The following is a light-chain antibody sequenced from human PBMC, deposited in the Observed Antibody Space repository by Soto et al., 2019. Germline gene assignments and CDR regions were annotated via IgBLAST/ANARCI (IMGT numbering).Light chain of an antibody. CDR3: QQSYSTPKWT. CDR1: QSISSY. CDR2: AAS. V-gene: IGKV1-39*01. Sequence: DIQMTQSPSSLSASVGDRVTITCRASQSISSYLNWYQQKPGKAPQLLIYAASSLQSGVPSRFSCSGSGTDFTLTISSLQPEDFANYYCQQSYSTPKWTFGQGTKVEIK. J-gene: IGKJ1*01.